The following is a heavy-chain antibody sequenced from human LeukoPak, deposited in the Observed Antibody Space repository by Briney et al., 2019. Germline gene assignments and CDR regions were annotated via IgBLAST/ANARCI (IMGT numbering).Heavy chain of an antibody. D-gene: IGHD3-22*01. CDR3: ARDVDYYDSSGYPKSYYYYYGMDV. J-gene: IGHJ6*02. CDR2: ISAYNGNT. CDR1: GYTFTSYG. Sequence: ASVKVSCKASGYTFTSYGISWVRQAPGQGLEWMGWISAYNGNTNYAQKLQGRDTMTTDTSTSTAYMELRSLRSDDTAVYYCARDVDYYDSSGYPKSYYYYYGMDVWGQGTTVTVSS. V-gene: IGHV1-18*01.